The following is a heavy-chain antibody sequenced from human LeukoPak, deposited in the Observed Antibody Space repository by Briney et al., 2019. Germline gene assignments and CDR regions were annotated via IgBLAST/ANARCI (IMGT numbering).Heavy chain of an antibody. V-gene: IGHV3-21*01. D-gene: IGHD3-22*01. CDR2: ISSSSSYI. CDR1: GFTFSSYS. Sequence: GGSLRLSCAASGFTFSSYSMNWVRQAPGKGLEWVSSISSSSSYIYYADSVKGRFTISRDNAKNSLYLQMNSLRAEDTAAYYCAREDYYDSSGYDAFDIWGQGTMVTVSS. CDR3: AREDYYDSSGYDAFDI. J-gene: IGHJ3*02.